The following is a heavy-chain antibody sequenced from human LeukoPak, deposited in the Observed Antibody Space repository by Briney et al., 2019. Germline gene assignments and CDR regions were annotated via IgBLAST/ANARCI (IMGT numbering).Heavy chain of an antibody. J-gene: IGHJ3*02. Sequence: HPGRSLRLFCAASGFTFRTYGMHWVRQAPGTGLGWVASIWYDGSNENYVDSVKGRFTISRDNSRNTLYLQMNSLRVEDTAVYYCARNDYTNYKDALDIWGRGTKVTVSS. CDR1: GFTFRTYG. V-gene: IGHV3-33*01. CDR3: ARNDYTNYKDALDI. D-gene: IGHD4-11*01. CDR2: IWYDGSNE.